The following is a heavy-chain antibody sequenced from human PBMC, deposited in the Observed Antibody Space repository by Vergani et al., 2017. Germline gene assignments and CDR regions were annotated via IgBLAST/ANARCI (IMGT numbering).Heavy chain of an antibody. CDR1: GYTFTSYY. CDR2: INPSGGST. D-gene: IGHD2-2*01. Sequence: QVQLVQSGAEVKKPGASVKVSCKASGYTFTSYYMHWVRQAPGQGLEWMGIINPSGGSTSYAQKFQGRVTMTRDTSTSTVYMELSSLRSEDTAVYYCGTVCSSTSCSHYFDYWGQGTLVTVSS. CDR3: GTVCSSTSCSHYFDY. V-gene: IGHV1-46*01. J-gene: IGHJ4*02.